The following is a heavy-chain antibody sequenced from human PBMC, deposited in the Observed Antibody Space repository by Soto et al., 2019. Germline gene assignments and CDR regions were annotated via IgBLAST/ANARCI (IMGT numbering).Heavy chain of an antibody. Sequence: SETLSLTCTVSGGSVSSGSYYWSRIRQPPGKGLEWIGYIYYSGSTNHNPSLKSRVTISVDTSKNQFSLKLSSVTAADTAVYYCARGQDNWNYHPGFDYWGQGTLVTVSS. V-gene: IGHV4-61*01. CDR3: ARGQDNWNYHPGFDY. CDR1: GGSVSSGSYY. CDR2: IYYSGST. J-gene: IGHJ4*02. D-gene: IGHD1-7*01.